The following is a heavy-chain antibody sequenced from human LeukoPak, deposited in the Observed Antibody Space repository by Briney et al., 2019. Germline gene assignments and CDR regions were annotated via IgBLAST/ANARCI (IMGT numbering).Heavy chain of an antibody. D-gene: IGHD5-18*01. CDR2: INPNSGGT. CDR3: ARDFEVQLWSNHDAFDI. V-gene: IGHV1-2*06. CDR1: GYTFTGYY. J-gene: IGHJ3*02. Sequence: ASVKVSYKASGYTFTGYYMHWVRQAPGQALEWMGRINPNSGGTNYAQKFQGRVNMTRDTSISTAYMELSRLRSDDTAVYYCARDFEVQLWSNHDAFDIWGQGTMVTVSS.